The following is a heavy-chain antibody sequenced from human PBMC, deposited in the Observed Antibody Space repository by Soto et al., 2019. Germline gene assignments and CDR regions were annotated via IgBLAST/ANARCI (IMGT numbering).Heavy chain of an antibody. J-gene: IGHJ6*02. Sequence: SETLSLTCTVSGGSISSGGYYWSWIRQHPGKGLEWIGYIYYSGSTYYNPPLRSRVTISVDTSKNQFSLNLNSVTAADTAVYYCARRKQNYYSMDFWGQGTTVTVSS. V-gene: IGHV4-31*03. CDR2: IYYSGST. CDR3: ARRKQNYYSMDF. CDR1: GGSISSGGYY.